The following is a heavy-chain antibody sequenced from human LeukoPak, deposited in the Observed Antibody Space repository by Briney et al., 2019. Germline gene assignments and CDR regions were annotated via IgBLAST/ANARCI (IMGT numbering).Heavy chain of an antibody. Sequence: PSETLSLTCTVSGGSISIYYWSWIRQPAGKGLEWIGRIYTSGSTNYNPSLKSRVTISVDKSKNQFSLKLSSVTAADTAVYYCARDRDTDQYSSSSGVYYYYMDIWGKGTTVTVSS. CDR3: ARDRDTDQYSSSSGVYYYYMDI. V-gene: IGHV4-4*07. CDR2: IYTSGST. CDR1: GGSISIYY. J-gene: IGHJ6*03. D-gene: IGHD6-6*01.